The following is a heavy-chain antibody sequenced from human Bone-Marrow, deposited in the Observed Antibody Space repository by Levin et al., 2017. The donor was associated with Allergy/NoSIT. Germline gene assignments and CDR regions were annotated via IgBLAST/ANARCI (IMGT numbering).Heavy chain of an antibody. Sequence: SCVASGFSISGHYMTWIRQAPGKGLEWISYISFGGDTTFYADSVEGRFTISRDNARNSLYLQMSTLGAEDTAVYYCARDRGVGGAFDIWGQGTMVAVSS. CDR1: GFSISGHY. D-gene: IGHD3-16*01. V-gene: IGHV3-11*01. J-gene: IGHJ3*02. CDR3: ARDRGVGGAFDI. CDR2: ISFGGDTT.